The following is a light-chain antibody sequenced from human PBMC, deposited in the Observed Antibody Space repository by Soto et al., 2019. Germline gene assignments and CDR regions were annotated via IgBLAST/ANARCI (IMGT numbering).Light chain of an antibody. Sequence: GAPGQRVTISCTGSSSNIGAGYDVHWYQQLPGTAPKLLIYGNSNRPSGVPDRFSGSKSGTSASLAITGLQAEDEADYYCQSYDSSLSGYVFGTGTKVTVL. V-gene: IGLV1-40*01. CDR3: QSYDSSLSGYV. J-gene: IGLJ1*01. CDR1: SSNIGAGYD. CDR2: GNS.